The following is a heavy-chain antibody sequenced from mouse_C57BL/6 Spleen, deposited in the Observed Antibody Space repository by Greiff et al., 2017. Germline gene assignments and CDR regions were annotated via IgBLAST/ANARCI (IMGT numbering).Heavy chain of an antibody. CDR2: IDPETGGT. V-gene: IGHV1-15*01. CDR3: TRRDSNYYYYAMDY. CDR1: GYTFTDYE. J-gene: IGHJ4*01. Sequence: QVQLQQSGAELVRPGASVTLSCKASGYTFTDYEMHWVKQTPVHGLEWIGAIDPETGGTAYNQKFKCKAILTADKSSSTAYMELRSLTSEDSAVYYCTRRDSNYYYYAMDYWGQGTSVTVSS. D-gene: IGHD2-5*01.